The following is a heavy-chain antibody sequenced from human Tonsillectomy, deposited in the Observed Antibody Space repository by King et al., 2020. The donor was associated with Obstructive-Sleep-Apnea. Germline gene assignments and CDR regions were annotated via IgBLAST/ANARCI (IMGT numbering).Heavy chain of an antibody. Sequence: VQLVESGAEVKKPGASVKVSCKASGYTFTSYDINWVRQATGQGLEWMGWMNPNSGNTGYAQKFQGRVTMTRNTSISTAYMELSSLRSEDTAVYYCASMNRYYYDSSGYYLKFDPWGQGTLVTVSS. V-gene: IGHV1-8*01. CDR1: GYTFTSYD. J-gene: IGHJ5*02. CDR3: ASMNRYYYDSSGYYLKFDP. CDR2: MNPNSGNT. D-gene: IGHD3-22*01.